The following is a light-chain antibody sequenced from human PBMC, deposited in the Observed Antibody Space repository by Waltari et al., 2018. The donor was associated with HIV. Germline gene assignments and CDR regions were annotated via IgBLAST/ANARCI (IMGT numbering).Light chain of an antibody. CDR3: SSYAGTNDFYVI. Sequence: QSALTQPPSASGPPGQSAPISCTGPNSDIGNSDYVAWYQQHPGKPPTLIISEVNKRPSGVPNRFSGSKSGNTASLTVSGLQAEDEAAYYCSSYAGTNDFYVIFGGGTKLTVL. CDR1: NSDIGNSDY. CDR2: EVN. J-gene: IGLJ2*01. V-gene: IGLV2-8*01.